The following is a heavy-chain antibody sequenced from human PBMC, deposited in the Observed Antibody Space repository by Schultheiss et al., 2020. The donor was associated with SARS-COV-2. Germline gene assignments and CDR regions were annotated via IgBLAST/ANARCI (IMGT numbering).Heavy chain of an antibody. J-gene: IGHJ4*02. D-gene: IGHD1-26*01. Sequence: SETLSLTCTVSGGSISSYYWGWIRQPPGKGLEWIGRIYTSGSTNYNPSLKSRVTISVDTSKNQFSLKLSSVTAADTAVYYCAGGVGATVRFAYWGQGTLVTVSS. CDR1: GGSISSYY. CDR2: IYTSGST. CDR3: AGGVGATVRFAY. V-gene: IGHV4-4*08.